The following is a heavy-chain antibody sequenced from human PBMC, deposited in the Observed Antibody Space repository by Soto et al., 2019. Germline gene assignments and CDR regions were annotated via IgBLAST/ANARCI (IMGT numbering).Heavy chain of an antibody. J-gene: IGHJ5*02. CDR2: IYYSGST. CDR3: ARIGATDLEWLLIDWFDP. D-gene: IGHD3-3*01. CDR1: GGSISSSSYY. Sequence: PSETLSLTCTVSGGSISSSSYYWGWIRQPPGKGLEWIGSIYYSGSTYYNPSLKSRVTISVDTSKNQFSLKLSSVTAADTAVYYCARIGATDLEWLLIDWFDPWGQGTLVTVSS. V-gene: IGHV4-39*01.